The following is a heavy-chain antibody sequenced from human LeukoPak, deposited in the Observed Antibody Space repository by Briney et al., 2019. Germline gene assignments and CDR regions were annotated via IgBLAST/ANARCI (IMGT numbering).Heavy chain of an antibody. CDR3: AKGPGARGHFNWFDP. J-gene: IGHJ5*02. CDR1: RFSFSNYE. D-gene: IGHD5-12*01. V-gene: IGHV3-48*03. CDR2: ITASSTTI. Sequence: GGSLRLSCAASRFSFSNYEMNWVRQAPGKGLEWISYITASSTTIYYADSVKGRFTISRDNAKNSLYLQMNGLRGEDTAVYYCAKGPGARGHFNWFDPWGQGTLVTVSS.